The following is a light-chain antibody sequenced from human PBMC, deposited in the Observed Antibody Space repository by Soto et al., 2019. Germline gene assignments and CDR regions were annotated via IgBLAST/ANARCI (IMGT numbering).Light chain of an antibody. CDR3: QQYYSSPWT. CDR2: GAS. Sequence: EIVLTQSPGTLSLSPGERATLSCMASQSISSSYLAWYQQKPGQAPRLLIYGASSRATGTPDRFSGSGSGTDFTLTISRLEPEDFAVYYCQQYYSSPWTFGLGTKVDIK. CDR1: QSISSSY. V-gene: IGKV3-20*01. J-gene: IGKJ1*01.